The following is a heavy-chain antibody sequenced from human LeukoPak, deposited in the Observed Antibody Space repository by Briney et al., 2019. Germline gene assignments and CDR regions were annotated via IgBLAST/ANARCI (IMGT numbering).Heavy chain of an antibody. Sequence: SETLSLTCAVYGGSFSGYYWGWIRQPPGKGLEGIGSIYYSGSTHYNPSLKSRVTISADTSETHFSLHLRSVTAADTAVYYCARGRGYSYAHDPWGQGTLVTVSS. CDR3: ARGRGYSYAHDP. V-gene: IGHV4-34*01. J-gene: IGHJ5*02. D-gene: IGHD5-18*01. CDR1: GGSFSGYY. CDR2: IYYSGST.